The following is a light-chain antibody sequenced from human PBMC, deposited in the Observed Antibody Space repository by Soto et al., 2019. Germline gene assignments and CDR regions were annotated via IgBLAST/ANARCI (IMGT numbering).Light chain of an antibody. CDR2: AAS. J-gene: IGKJ5*01. Sequence: EIVMTQSPPTLSVSPGERATLSCRAGQGVSSNLAWYQHKSGQAPRLLIYAASTRATGIPARFSGSGSGTESALTISSLQSEDFAVYYCQQYHNWPPITFGRGTRLEIK. CDR1: QGVSSN. V-gene: IGKV3D-15*01. CDR3: QQYHNWPPIT.